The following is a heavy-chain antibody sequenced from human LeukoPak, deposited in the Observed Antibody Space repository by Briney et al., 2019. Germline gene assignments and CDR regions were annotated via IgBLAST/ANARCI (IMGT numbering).Heavy chain of an antibody. J-gene: IGHJ4*02. D-gene: IGHD5-18*01. CDR1: GGTFSSYA. CDR3: ARGVYDTAMGIFDY. V-gene: IGHV1-69*06. Sequence: ASVKVSCKASGGTFSSYAISWVRQAPGQGLGWMGGIIPIFGTANYAQKFQGRVTITADKSTSTAYMELSSLRSEDTAVYYCARGVYDTAMGIFDYWGQGTLVTVSS. CDR2: IIPIFGTA.